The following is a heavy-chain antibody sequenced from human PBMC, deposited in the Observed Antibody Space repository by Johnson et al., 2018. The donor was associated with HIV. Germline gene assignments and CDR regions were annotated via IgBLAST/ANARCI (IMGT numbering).Heavy chain of an antibody. V-gene: IGHV3-30-3*01. CDR2: ISYDGSNK. CDR1: GFTFSSYA. CDR3: ARAKLGTNDAFDI. J-gene: IGHJ3*02. Sequence: QVQLVESGGGVVQPGRSLRLSCAASGFTFSSYAMHWVRQAPGKGLEWVAVISYDGSNKYYADSVKGRFTISRDNAKNSLYLQMNSLRAEDTALYYCARAKLGTNDAFDIWGQGTMVTVSS. D-gene: IGHD7-27*01.